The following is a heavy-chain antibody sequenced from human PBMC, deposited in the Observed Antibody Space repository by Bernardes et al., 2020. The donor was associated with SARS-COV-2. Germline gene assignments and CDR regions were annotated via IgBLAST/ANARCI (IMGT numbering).Heavy chain of an antibody. D-gene: IGHD3-3*01. J-gene: IGHJ6*02. V-gene: IGHV3-72*01. CDR3: VVFAYYDFWSGYYTRMDV. CDR2: TRNKANSYTT. Sequence: GGSLRLSCAASGFTFSDHYMDWVRQAPGKGLEWVGRTRNKANSYTTEYAASVKGRFTISRDDSKNSLYLQMNSLKTEDTAVYYCVVFAYYDFWSGYYTRMDVWGQGTTVTVSS. CDR1: GFTFSDHY.